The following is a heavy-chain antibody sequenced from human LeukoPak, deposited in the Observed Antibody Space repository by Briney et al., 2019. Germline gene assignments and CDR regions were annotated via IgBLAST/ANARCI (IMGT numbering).Heavy chain of an antibody. CDR1: GGSISSYY. V-gene: IGHV4-59*01. CDR2: IYYSGST. J-gene: IGHJ4*02. D-gene: IGHD3-22*01. CDR3: ASTPPYYYDSSGYYGI. Sequence: SETLSLTCTVSGGSISSYYWNWIRQPPGKGLEWIGYIYYSGSTNYNPSLKSRVTISVDTSKNQFSLKLSSVTAADTAVYYCASTPPYYYDSSGYYGIWDQGTLVTVSS.